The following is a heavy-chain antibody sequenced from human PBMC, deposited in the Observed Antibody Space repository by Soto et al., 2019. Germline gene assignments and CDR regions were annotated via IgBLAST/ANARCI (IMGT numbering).Heavy chain of an antibody. CDR1: GFTFSSYG. CDR2: ISYDGSNK. CDR3: AKDRGIVGATGAGDGMDV. J-gene: IGHJ6*02. Sequence: QVQLVESGGGVVQPGRSLRLSCAGSGFTFSSYGMHWVGQAPGKGLEGVAVISYDGSNKHYADSVKGRFTISRDNSKSTLYLQMNSLRAEDTAVFYCAKDRGIVGATGAGDGMDVWGQGTTVTVSS. V-gene: IGHV3-30*18. D-gene: IGHD1-26*01.